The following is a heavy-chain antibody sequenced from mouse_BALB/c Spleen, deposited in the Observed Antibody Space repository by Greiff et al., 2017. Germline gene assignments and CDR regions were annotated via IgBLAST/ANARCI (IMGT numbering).Heavy chain of an antibody. D-gene: IGHD1-2*01. CDR1: GFTFSSYT. Sequence: EVKLMESGGGLVQPGGSLKLSCAASGFTFSSYTMSWVRQTPEKRLEWVAYISNGGGSTYYPDTVKGRFTISRDNAKNTLYLQMSSLKSEDTAMYYSARHSLLRGFDYWGQGTTLTVSS. J-gene: IGHJ2*01. V-gene: IGHV5-12-2*01. CDR2: ISNGGGST. CDR3: ARHSLLRGFDY.